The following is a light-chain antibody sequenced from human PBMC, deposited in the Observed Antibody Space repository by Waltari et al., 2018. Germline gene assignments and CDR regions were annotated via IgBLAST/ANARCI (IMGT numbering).Light chain of an antibody. J-gene: IGLJ1*01. CDR3: GAWDDSLNGYV. CDR2: GDD. V-gene: IGLV1-44*01. Sequence: QSVLTQPPPASGTPRQRVPISCSGIRPHIGTKTLLWYHQLPGTAPKLLIYGDDQRPSGIPDRFSASKSGTSASLSISNLQSEDEADYYCGAWDDSLNGYVFGSGTKVNVL. CDR1: RPHIGTKT.